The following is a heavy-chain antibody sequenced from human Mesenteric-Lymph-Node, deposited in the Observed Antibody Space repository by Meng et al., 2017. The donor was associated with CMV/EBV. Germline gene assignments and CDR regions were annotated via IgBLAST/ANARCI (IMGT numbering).Heavy chain of an antibody. CDR1: GYTFTCYY. D-gene: IGHD6-13*01. CDR3: ARGAIRIHSSSWYFDY. J-gene: IGHJ4*02. CDR2: INPSGGST. Sequence: GYTFTCYYMPWVRQAPGQGLEWVGIINPSGGSTSYAQKFQGRVTMTRDTSTSTVYMELSSLRSEDTAVYYCARGAIRIHSSSWYFDYWGQGTLVTVSS. V-gene: IGHV1-46*01.